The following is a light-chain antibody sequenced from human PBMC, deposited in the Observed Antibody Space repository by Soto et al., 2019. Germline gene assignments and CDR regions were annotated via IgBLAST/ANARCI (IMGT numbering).Light chain of an antibody. V-gene: IGLV2-23*01. CDR3: CSYAGSRTLV. Sequence: QSAPTQPASVSGSPGQSITISCTGTSSDVGTYNLVSWYQQHPGKAPKLMIYEGSKRPSGVSNRLSGSKSGNTASLTISGLQAEDEADYYCCSYAGSRTLVFGGGTKLTVL. CDR2: EGS. J-gene: IGLJ2*01. CDR1: SSDVGTYNL.